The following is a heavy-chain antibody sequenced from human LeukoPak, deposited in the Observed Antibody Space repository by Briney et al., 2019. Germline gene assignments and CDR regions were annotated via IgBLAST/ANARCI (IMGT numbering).Heavy chain of an antibody. J-gene: IGHJ4*02. CDR1: GFTASSNY. D-gene: IGHD5-18*01. CDR2: IYSGGTT. V-gene: IGHV3-66*01. Sequence: GGSLRLSCSASGFTASSNYMSWVRQAPGKGLEWVSVIYSGGTTYYADSVKGRFTISRDNSKNTLHLQMNSLRAEDTAVYYCARDQYSYAHAAHWGQGTLVTVSS. CDR3: ARDQYSYAHAAH.